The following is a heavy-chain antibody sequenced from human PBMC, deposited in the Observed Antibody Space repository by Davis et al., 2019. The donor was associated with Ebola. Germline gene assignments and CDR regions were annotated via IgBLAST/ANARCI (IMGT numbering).Heavy chain of an antibody. D-gene: IGHD6-19*01. J-gene: IGHJ4*02. Sequence: SETLSLTCTVSGGSISSYYWSWIRQPPGKGLEWIGYIYYSGSTNYNPSLKSRVTISVDTSKNQFSLKLRSVTAADKAVYYCARCPNPYGSVWSFHYWGQGTLATVSS. CDR1: GGSISSYY. CDR2: IYYSGST. V-gene: IGHV4-59*01. CDR3: ARCPNPYGSVWSFHY.